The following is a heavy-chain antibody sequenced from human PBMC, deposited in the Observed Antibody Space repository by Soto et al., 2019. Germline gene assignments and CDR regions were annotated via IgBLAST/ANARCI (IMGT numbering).Heavy chain of an antibody. J-gene: IGHJ4*02. Sequence: GGSLRLSCAASGFTFSSYAMSWVRQAPGKGLEWVSAISGSGGSTYYADSVKGRFTISRDNSKNTLYLQMNSLRAEDTAVYYCAKDTNYYDSSAVYDYWGQGTLVTVSS. V-gene: IGHV3-23*01. CDR3: AKDTNYYDSSAVYDY. CDR2: ISGSGGST. D-gene: IGHD3-22*01. CDR1: GFTFSSYA.